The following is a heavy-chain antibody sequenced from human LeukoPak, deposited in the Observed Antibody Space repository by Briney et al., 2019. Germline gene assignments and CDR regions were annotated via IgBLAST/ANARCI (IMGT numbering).Heavy chain of an antibody. D-gene: IGHD1-26*01. CDR3: ANLNPVVGAP. CDR1: GFTFSKHG. CDR2: ISPSGDIT. Sequence: GGTLRLSCAASGFTFSKHGMNWVRQAPGKGLEWVSGISPSGDITYYADSVKGRFTISRDNSKNTLFLQMNSLRAEDTAIYYCANLNPVVGAPWGQGTLVTVSS. J-gene: IGHJ5*02. V-gene: IGHV3-23*01.